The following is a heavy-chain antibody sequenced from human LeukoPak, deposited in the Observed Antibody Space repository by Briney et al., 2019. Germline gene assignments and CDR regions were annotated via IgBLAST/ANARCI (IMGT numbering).Heavy chain of an antibody. J-gene: IGHJ4*02. D-gene: IGHD3-16*02. Sequence: GGSLRLSCAASGFTFSSYWMHWVRQAPGKGLVWVSRINSDGSSTSYADSVKGRFTISRDNAKNSPYLQMNSLRAEDTAVYYCARGRWDMITYGGVIAPFDYWGQGTLVTVSS. CDR2: INSDGSST. V-gene: IGHV3-74*01. CDR1: GFTFSSYW. CDR3: ARGRWDMITYGGVIAPFDY.